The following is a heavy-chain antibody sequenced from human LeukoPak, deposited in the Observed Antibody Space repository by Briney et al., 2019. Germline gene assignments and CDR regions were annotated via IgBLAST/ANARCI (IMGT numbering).Heavy chain of an antibody. V-gene: IGHV3-30*03. CDR3: ARVIAMAGGDLDY. CDR2: ISYDGSNK. J-gene: IGHJ4*02. D-gene: IGHD6-19*01. Sequence: PGRSLRLSCAASGFTFSSYGMHWVRQAPGKGLEWVAVISYDGSNKYYGDSVKGRFTISRDNAKNTLYLQMNSLRAEDTAVYYCARVIAMAGGDLDYWGQGTLVTVSS. CDR1: GFTFSSYG.